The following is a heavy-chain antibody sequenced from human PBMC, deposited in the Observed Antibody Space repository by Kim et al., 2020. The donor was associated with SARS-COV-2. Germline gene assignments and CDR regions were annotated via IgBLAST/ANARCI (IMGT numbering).Heavy chain of an antibody. D-gene: IGHD3-10*01. CDR3: VRTGVPGRDHYYYYYGMGV. J-gene: IGHJ6*02. V-gene: IGHV3-72*01. CDR1: GFTFSDHY. CDR2: TRNKANSYTT. Sequence: GGSLRLSCVVSGFTFSDHYMDWVRQAPGKGLEWVARTRNKANSYTTEYAASVKGRFTISRDDSKNSLYLQMNSLKTEDTAVYYCVRTGVPGRDHYYYYYGMGVWGQGTTVTVSS.